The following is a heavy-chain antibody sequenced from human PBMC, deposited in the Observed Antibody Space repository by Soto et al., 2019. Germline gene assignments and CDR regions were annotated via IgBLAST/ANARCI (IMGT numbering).Heavy chain of an antibody. D-gene: IGHD3-22*01. CDR3: ARGPPLGIPRIVVGAFDS. J-gene: IGHJ4*02. V-gene: IGHV3-30-3*01. Sequence: QVQLVESGGGVVQPGRSLRLSCAASGFTFSSYAMHWVRQAPGKGLEWVAVISYDGSNKYYADSVKGRFTISRDNSKNRLYLKRTSLGAEDTAVYYCARGPPLGIPRIVVGAFDSWGQGTLVTVSS. CDR2: ISYDGSNK. CDR1: GFTFSSYA.